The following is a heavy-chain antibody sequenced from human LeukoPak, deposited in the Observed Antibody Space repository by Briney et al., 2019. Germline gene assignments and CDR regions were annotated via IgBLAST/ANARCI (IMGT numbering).Heavy chain of an antibody. CDR1: GGTFSSYA. J-gene: IGHJ5*02. CDR2: IIPIFGTA. CDR3: ARLRYYYGSGSYSTFWFDP. Sequence: ASVKVSCKASGGTFSSYAISWVRQAPGQGLEWMGGIIPIFGTANYAQKLQGRVTMTTDTSTSTAYMELRSLRSDDTAVYYCARLRYYYGSGSYSTFWFDPWGQGTLVTVSS. D-gene: IGHD3-10*01. V-gene: IGHV1-69*05.